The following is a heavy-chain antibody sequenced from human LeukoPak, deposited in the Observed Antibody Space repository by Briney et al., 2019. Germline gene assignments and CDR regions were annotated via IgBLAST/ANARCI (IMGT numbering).Heavy chain of an antibody. CDR1: GFTFSGYA. D-gene: IGHD3-22*01. V-gene: IGHV3-23*01. CDR3: ASDPDKSVVVVLTFEY. CDR2: ISGSGSST. Sequence: PGGSLRLSCEASGFTFSGYAMSSVRQAPGTGLEWVSSISGSGSSTYYADSVKGRFTISRDNSKSTLYLQMNSLRAEDTAVYYCASDPDKSVVVVLTFEYWGQGTLVTVSS. J-gene: IGHJ4*02.